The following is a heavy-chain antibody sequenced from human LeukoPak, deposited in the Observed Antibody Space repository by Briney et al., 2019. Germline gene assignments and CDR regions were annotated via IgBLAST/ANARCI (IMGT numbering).Heavy chain of an antibody. CDR2: IIPILGIA. J-gene: IGHJ3*02. Sequence: ASVKVSCKASGGTFSSYAISWVRQAPGQGLEWMGRIIPILGIANYAQKFQGRVTMTEDTSTDTAYMELSSLRSEDTAVYYCATVEGYYYDSSGVDDAFDIWGQGTMVTVSS. CDR1: GGTFSSYA. CDR3: ATVEGYYYDSSGVDDAFDI. D-gene: IGHD3-22*01. V-gene: IGHV1-69*04.